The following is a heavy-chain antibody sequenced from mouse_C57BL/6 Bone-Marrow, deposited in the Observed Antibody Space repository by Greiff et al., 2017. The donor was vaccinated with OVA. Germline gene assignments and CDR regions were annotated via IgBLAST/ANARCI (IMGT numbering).Heavy chain of an antibody. J-gene: IGHJ1*03. D-gene: IGHD1-1*01. CDR2: IYPGDGDT. V-gene: IGHV1-82*01. CDR3: ATTVVPHWYFDV. CDR1: GYEFSSSW. Sequence: QVQLQQSGPELVKPGASVKISCKASGYEFSSSWMNWVKQRPGKGLEWIGRIYPGDGDTNYNGKFKGKATLTADKSSSTAYMQLSSLTSEDSAVYFCATTVVPHWYFDVWGTGTTVTVSS.